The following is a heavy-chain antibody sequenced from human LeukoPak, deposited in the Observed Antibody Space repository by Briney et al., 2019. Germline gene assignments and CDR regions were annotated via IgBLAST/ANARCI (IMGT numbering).Heavy chain of an antibody. Sequence: PGWSLRLSCAVSGFTFSSYWMSWVRQAPGKGLEWVGNIKQDGSEKYYVDSVKGRFTISRDNAKNSLYLQMNSLRAEDTAVYYCARDYYFEYWGQGTLVTVSS. CDR3: ARDYYFEY. CDR1: GFTFSSYW. J-gene: IGHJ4*02. CDR2: IKQDGSEK. V-gene: IGHV3-7*01.